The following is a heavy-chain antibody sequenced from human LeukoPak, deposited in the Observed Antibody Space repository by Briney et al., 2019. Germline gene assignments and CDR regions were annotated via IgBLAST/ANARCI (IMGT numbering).Heavy chain of an antibody. Sequence: SETLSLTCTVSGGSINKYYWSWIRQPPGKGLEWIGYIYYSGSTNYNPSLKSRVTISVDTSKNQFSLKLSSVTAADTAVYYCARGVPTYQLLDYWGQGTLVTVSS. CDR1: GGSINKYY. D-gene: IGHD2-2*01. J-gene: IGHJ4*02. V-gene: IGHV4-59*01. CDR3: ARGVPTYQLLDY. CDR2: IYYSGST.